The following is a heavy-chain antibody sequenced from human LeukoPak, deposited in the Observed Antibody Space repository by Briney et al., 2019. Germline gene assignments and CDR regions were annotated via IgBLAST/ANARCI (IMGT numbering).Heavy chain of an antibody. CDR2: INRDGTEK. CDR1: GFNFSDSR. CDR3: VRGDWYFES. D-gene: IGHD2-21*01. Sequence: GGSLRLSCATSGFNFSDSRMTWVRQAPGKGLQWAANINRDGTEKHFLDSVEGRFTISRDNAKKSLYLLMNSLRPQDTAVYFCVRGDWYFESWGQGTLVTVSS. J-gene: IGHJ4*02. V-gene: IGHV3-7*04.